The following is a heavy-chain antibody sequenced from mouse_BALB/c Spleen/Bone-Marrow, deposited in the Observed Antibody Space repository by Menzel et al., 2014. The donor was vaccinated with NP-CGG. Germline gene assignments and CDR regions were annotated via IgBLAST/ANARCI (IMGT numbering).Heavy chain of an antibody. D-gene: IGHD4-1*01. J-gene: IGHJ1*01. V-gene: IGHV2-9*02. CDR3: ARDWDWYFDV. Sequence: VQLQQSGPGLVAPSQSLSITRTVSGFSLTSYGVHWVRQPPGKSLEWLGVIWAGGSTNYNSALMSRLSISKDNSKSXVFLKMNSLQTDDTAMYYCARDWDWYFDVWGAGTTVTVSS. CDR1: GFSLTSYG. CDR2: IWAGGST.